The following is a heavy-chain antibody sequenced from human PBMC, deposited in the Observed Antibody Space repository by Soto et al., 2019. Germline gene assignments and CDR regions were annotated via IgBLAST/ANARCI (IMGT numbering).Heavy chain of an antibody. CDR1: GLSLRTTGVG. CDR3: VQSRCGGDCLEVYSSHAYNGLDV. J-gene: IGHJ6*02. D-gene: IGHD2-21*02. CDR2: LYWDDDQ. Sequence: QVTLKESGPTLVKPTQTLTLTCTVSGLSLRTTGVGVGWVRQPPGKALEWLALLYWDDDQRYSPSLRSRLTIATDIAEKQVVLKMANKETVYTATYYCVQSRCGGDCLEVYSSHAYNGLDVWGQGTTVTVSS. V-gene: IGHV2-5*02.